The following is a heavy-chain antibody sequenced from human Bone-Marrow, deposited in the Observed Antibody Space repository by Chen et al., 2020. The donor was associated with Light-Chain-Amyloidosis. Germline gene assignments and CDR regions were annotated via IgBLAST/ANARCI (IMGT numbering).Heavy chain of an antibody. D-gene: IGHD2-15*01. J-gene: IGHJ4*02. CDR3: ARNGHYSIDS. V-gene: IGHV4-34*01. CDR1: GGSFSAYY. Sequence: QVQLQRWGAGLLKPSETLSLTCAVYGGSFSAYYWSWVRQPPGKGLEWIGEVTHTGSTSYNPSVESRVTMSLDISKNQFSLKLTSVTAADTAVYYCARNGHYSIDSWGQGTLVTVSS. CDR2: VTHTGST.